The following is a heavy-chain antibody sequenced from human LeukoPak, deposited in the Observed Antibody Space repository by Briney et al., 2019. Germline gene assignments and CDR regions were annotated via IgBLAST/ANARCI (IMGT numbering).Heavy chain of an antibody. CDR1: GGSFSGYY. D-gene: IGHD3-16*01. J-gene: IGHJ4*02. CDR3: ARLWGTTFDS. V-gene: IGHV4-34*01. Sequence: SETLSLTCAVYGGSFSGYYWSWIRQPPGKGLEWIGEINHSGSTNYNPSLKSRVTISVDTSKKQLSLRLSSVTAADTGVYSCARLWGTTFDSWGQGRLVTVSS. CDR2: INHSGST.